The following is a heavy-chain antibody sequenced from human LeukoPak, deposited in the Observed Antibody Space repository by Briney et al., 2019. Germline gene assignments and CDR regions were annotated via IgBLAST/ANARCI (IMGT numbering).Heavy chain of an antibody. CDR3: ARLGPSLLEPGLFEDY. CDR1: GYSFTSYW. V-gene: IGHV5-51*01. CDR2: IYPGDSDT. J-gene: IGHJ4*02. Sequence: PGESLKISCKGSGYSFTSYWIGWVRQMPGKGLEWMGIIYPGDSDTRYSPSFQGQVTISADKSISTAYLQWSSLKASDTAMYYCARLGPSLLEPGLFEDYWGQGTLVTVSS. D-gene: IGHD1-1*01.